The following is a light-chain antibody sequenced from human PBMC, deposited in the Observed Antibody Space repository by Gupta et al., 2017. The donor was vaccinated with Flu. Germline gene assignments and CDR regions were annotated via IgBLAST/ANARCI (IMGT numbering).Light chain of an antibody. V-gene: IGLV1-47*01. Sequence: QSVLTQPPSASGTPGQRVTISCSGSSSNIGSNYVYWYQHLPGTAPKLLIYRNNQRPSGVPDRFSGSKSGTSASLAISGLRSEDEADYYCVAWDVSLSGQVFGGGTKLTVL. CDR1: SSNIGSNY. CDR3: VAWDVSLSGQV. J-gene: IGLJ3*02. CDR2: RNN.